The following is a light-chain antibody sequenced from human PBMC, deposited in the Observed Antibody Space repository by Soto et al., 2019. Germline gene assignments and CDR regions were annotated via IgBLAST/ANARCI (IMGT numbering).Light chain of an antibody. CDR2: GAS. Sequence: EIVMTQSPATLSVSPGERATLSCRASQSVSSNLAWYQQKPGQAPRLLIHGASTRATGIPARFSGSGSGTDFTLTISSLQSEDFAVYYCQQYNNWPGTFGQGTKVEIK. CDR3: QQYNNWPGT. CDR1: QSVSSN. J-gene: IGKJ1*01. V-gene: IGKV3-15*01.